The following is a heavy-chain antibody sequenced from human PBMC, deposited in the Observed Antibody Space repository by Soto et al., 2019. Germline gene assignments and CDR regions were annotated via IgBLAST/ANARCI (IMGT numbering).Heavy chain of an antibody. D-gene: IGHD3-22*01. CDR1: GGSISSGSYY. J-gene: IGHJ6*02. CDR3: ARRLYYDSSGFEGGGMDV. CDR2: IYYSGST. Sequence: SETLSLTCTVSGGSISSGSYYWRWIRQHPGKGLEWIGSIYYSGSTYYNPSLKSRVTISVDTSKNQCSLKLSSVTAADTAVYYCARRLYYDSSGFEGGGMDVWGQGTTVS. V-gene: IGHV4-39*01.